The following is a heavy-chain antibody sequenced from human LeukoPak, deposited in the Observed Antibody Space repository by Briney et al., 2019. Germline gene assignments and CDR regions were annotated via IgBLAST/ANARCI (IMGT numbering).Heavy chain of an antibody. CDR3: AKAMLVVVVAATLDY. J-gene: IGHJ4*02. CDR2: ISYDGSNK. D-gene: IGHD2-15*01. Sequence: GGSLRLSCAASGFTFSSYGMHWVRQAPGKGLEWVAVISYDGSNKYYADSVKGRFTISRDNSKNTLYLQMNSLRAEDTAVYYCAKAMLVVVVAATLDYWGQGTLVTVSS. V-gene: IGHV3-30*18. CDR1: GFTFSSYG.